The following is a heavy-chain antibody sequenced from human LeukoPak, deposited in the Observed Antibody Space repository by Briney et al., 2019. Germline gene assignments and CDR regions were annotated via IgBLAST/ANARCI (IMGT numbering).Heavy chain of an antibody. CDR1: GYTFTSYT. CDR2: ISAYNGNT. Sequence: ASVNVSFKASGYTFTSYTISWVRQAPGQGLEWMGWISAYNGNTDYAQKLQDRVTMTTDTSTSTAYMELRSLRSDDTAVYYCARDKAGATFWGQGTLVTVSP. J-gene: IGHJ4*02. V-gene: IGHV1-18*01. CDR3: ARDKAGATF. D-gene: IGHD1-26*01.